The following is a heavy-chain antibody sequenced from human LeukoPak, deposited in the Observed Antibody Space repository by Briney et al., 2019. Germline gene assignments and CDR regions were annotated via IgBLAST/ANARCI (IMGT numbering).Heavy chain of an antibody. CDR1: GGSISSCY. CDR3: ARDPSVAATFGYYGMDV. Sequence: PSETLSLTCTVSGGSISSCYWSWIRQPPGKGLEWIGYIYYSGSTNYNPSLKSRVTISVDTSKNQFSLKLSSVTAADTAVYYCARDPSVAATFGYYGMDVWGQGTTVTVSS. CDR2: IYYSGST. J-gene: IGHJ6*02. D-gene: IGHD3-16*01. V-gene: IGHV4-59*01.